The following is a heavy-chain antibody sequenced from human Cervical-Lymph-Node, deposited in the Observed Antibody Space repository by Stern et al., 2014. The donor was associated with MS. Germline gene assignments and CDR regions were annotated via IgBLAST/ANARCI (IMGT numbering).Heavy chain of an antibody. D-gene: IGHD3-10*01. CDR3: ARVRGHFGYDASDI. J-gene: IGHJ3*02. Sequence: VQLVQSGAEVKKPGESLKLSCKGSGYNFNVYWIAWVRHMPGKGLEWMGIIYTGDSDTTYSPSFQGQVTISADKSISTAYLQWTSRKDSDTAMYYCARVRGHFGYDASDIWGQGTMVTVSS. CDR2: IYTGDSDT. V-gene: IGHV5-51*01. CDR1: GYNFNVYW.